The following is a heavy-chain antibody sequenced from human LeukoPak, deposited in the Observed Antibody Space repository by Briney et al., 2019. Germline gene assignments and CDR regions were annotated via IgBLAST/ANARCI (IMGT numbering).Heavy chain of an antibody. J-gene: IGHJ4*02. CDR1: GFTFSSYA. CDR2: ISWNSGSI. D-gene: IGHD4-17*01. Sequence: GGSLRLSCAASGFTFSSYAMSWVRQAPGKGLEWVSGISWNSGSIGYADSVKGRFTISRDNAKNSLYLQMNSLRAEDTAVYYCARYDYGDLGRFDYWGQGTLVTVSS. V-gene: IGHV3-9*01. CDR3: ARYDYGDLGRFDY.